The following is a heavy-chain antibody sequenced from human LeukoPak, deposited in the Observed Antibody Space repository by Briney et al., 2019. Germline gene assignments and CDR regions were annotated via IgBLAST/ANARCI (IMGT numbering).Heavy chain of an antibody. J-gene: IGHJ4*02. CDR1: GGSISSPSYY. D-gene: IGHD3-16*01. CDR3: ATSTWALWGSFDF. V-gene: IGHV4-39*07. Sequence: PSETLSLTCNVSGGSISSPSYYWGWIRQPPGQGLEWIGSIFYSGSTYYNPSLKSRVTISIDKSNNQFSLKLTSVTAADTAVFFCATSTWALWGSFDFWGPGALVTVSS. CDR2: IFYSGST.